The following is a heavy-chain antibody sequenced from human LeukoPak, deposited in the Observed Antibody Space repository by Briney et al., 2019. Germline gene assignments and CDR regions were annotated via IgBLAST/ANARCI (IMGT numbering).Heavy chain of an antibody. CDR2: IWYDGSNK. J-gene: IGHJ4*02. V-gene: IGHV3-33*01. CDR3: ARESGTVWHLDY. D-gene: IGHD1-7*01. CDR1: GFTFSSYG. Sequence: GGSLRLSCAASGFTFSSYGMHWVRQAPGKGLEWVAVIWYDGSNKYYADSVKGRFTISRDNSKNTLYLQMNSLRAEDTAVYYCARESGTVWHLDYWGQGTLVTVSS.